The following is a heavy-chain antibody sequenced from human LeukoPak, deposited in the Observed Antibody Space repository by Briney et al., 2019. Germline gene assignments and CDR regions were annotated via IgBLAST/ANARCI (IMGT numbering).Heavy chain of an antibody. CDR3: ARAGPRPH. J-gene: IGHJ1*01. D-gene: IGHD6-6*01. CDR1: GGSISSYY. Sequence: KSSETLSLTCTVSGGSISSYYWSWIRQPPGKGLEWIGHIYYSGSTNYNPSLKSRVTISVDTSKNQFSLKLSSVTAADTAVYYCARAGPRPHWGQGTLVTVSS. CDR2: IYYSGST. V-gene: IGHV4-59*01.